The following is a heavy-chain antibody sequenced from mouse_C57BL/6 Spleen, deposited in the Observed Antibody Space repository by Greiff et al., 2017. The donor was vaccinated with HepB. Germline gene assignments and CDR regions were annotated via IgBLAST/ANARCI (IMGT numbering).Heavy chain of an antibody. Sequence: QVQLQQPGTELVKPGASVKLSCKASGYTFTSYWMHWVKQRPGQGLEWIGNINPSNGGTNYNEKFKSKATLTVDKTSSTAYMQLSSLTSEDSAVYYCAEDGIYYGYAWFAYWGPGTLVTVSA. CDR2: INPSNGGT. D-gene: IGHD2-2*01. J-gene: IGHJ3*01. CDR1: GYTFTSYW. CDR3: AEDGIYYGYAWFAY. V-gene: IGHV1-53*01.